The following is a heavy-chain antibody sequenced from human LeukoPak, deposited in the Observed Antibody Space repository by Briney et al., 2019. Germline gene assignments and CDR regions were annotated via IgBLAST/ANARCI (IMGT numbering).Heavy chain of an antibody. D-gene: IGHD3-22*01. CDR2: ISAYNGNT. V-gene: IGHV1-18*01. J-gene: IGHJ4*02. CDR3: ARDGYYYDSPGYFDY. Sequence: ASVKVSCKASGGTFSSYAISWVRQAPGQGLEWMGWISAYNGNTNYAQKLQGRVTMTTDTSTSTAYMELRSLRSDDTAVYYCARDGYYYDSPGYFDYWGQGTLVTVSS. CDR1: GGTFSSYA.